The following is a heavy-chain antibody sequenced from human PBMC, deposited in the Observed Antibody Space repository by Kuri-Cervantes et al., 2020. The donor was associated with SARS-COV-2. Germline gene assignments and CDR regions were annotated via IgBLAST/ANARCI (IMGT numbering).Heavy chain of an antibody. CDR3: AGGEAARGLMVVFKWRGAGPLHF. CDR2: LNPNTGGT. CDR1: GYAHTDYY. Sequence: ASVKVSCKASGYAHTDYYIHWVRQAPGQGLEWMGWLNPNTGGTNYAQKFQGWVTMTRDTSLTTAYMELTRLTSDDSAVYFCAGGEAARGLMVVFKWRGAGPLHFWGQGTLVTVSS. J-gene: IGHJ4*02. D-gene: IGHD3-10*01. V-gene: IGHV1-2*04.